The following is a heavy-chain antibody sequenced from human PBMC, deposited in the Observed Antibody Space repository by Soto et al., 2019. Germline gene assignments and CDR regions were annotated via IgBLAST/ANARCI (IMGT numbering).Heavy chain of an antibody. V-gene: IGHV3-23*01. J-gene: IGHJ6*02. CDR1: GFTFSDYA. CDR3: AKIPQWLVPPDV. CDR2: ISGRGDTR. D-gene: IGHD6-19*01. Sequence: GGSLRLSCAVSGFTFSDYAMTWVRQPPGKGLEWVSVISGRGDTRYYADSVKGRFSVSRDNSKNTLYLQMNSLRADDTAVYYCAKIPQWLVPPDVWGQGTTVTVSS.